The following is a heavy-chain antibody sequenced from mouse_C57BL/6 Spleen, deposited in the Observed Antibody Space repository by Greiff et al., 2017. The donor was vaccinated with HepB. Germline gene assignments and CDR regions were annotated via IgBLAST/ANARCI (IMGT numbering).Heavy chain of an antibody. CDR2: IYPGSGST. CDR1: GYTFTSYW. J-gene: IGHJ3*01. D-gene: IGHD2-4*01. CDR3: ARYYDYDGVAY. V-gene: IGHV1-55*01. Sequence: VQLQQPGAELVKPGASVKMSCKASGYTFTSYWITWVKQRPGQGLEWIGDIYPGSGSTNYNEKFKSKATLTVDTSSSTAYMKLSSLTSEDSAVYYCARYYDYDGVAYWGQGTLVTVSA.